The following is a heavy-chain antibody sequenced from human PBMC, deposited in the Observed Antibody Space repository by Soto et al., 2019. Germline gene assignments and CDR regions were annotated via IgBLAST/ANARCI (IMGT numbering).Heavy chain of an antibody. V-gene: IGHV3-11*03. Sequence: GGSLRLSCAASGFTFSDYYMSWIRQAPGKGLEWVSYISSSSSYTNYADSVKGRFTISRDNAKNSLYLQMNGLRAEDTAVYYCARHVDLRYYFDYWGQGTLVTVSS. D-gene: IGHD4-17*01. CDR1: GFTFSDYY. CDR3: ARHVDLRYYFDY. J-gene: IGHJ4*02. CDR2: ISSSSSYT.